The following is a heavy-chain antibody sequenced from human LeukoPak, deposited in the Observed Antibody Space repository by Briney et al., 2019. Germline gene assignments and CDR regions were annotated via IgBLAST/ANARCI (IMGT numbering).Heavy chain of an antibody. J-gene: IGHJ4*02. Sequence: PSETLSLTCIVSGGSISGYYWSWIRQPPGKGLEWIGYMYNSGSTNYNPSLKSRVTISVDTSSNQFSLKLSAVTAADTAVYYCARDRWGSSGHFDYWGQGTLVTVSS. V-gene: IGHV4-59*01. CDR3: ARDRWGSSGHFDY. CDR2: MYNSGST. D-gene: IGHD3-22*01. CDR1: GGSISGYY.